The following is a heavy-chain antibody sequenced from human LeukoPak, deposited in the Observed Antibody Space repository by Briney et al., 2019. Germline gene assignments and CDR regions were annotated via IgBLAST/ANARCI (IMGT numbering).Heavy chain of an antibody. CDR1: GYTFTSYY. CDR3: ARARAYYYDSSVGY. D-gene: IGHD3-22*01. Sequence: GASVKVSCKASGYTFTSYYMHWVRQAPGQGLEWMGIINPSGGSTSYAQKFQGRVTMTRDTSISAAYMELSRLRSDDTAVYYCARARAYYYDSSVGYWGQGTLVTVSS. V-gene: IGHV1-46*01. J-gene: IGHJ4*02. CDR2: INPSGGST.